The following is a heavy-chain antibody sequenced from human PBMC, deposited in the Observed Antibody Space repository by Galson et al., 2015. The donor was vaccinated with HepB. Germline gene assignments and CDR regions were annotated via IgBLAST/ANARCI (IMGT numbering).Heavy chain of an antibody. CDR3: AREKEPGAPGRYFDWSPFDY. D-gene: IGHD3-9*01. Sequence: LRLSCAASGFTFSSYSMNWVRQAPGKGLEWVSYINSSSSTIYYADSVKGRFTISRDNAKNSLYLQMDSLRAEDTAVYYCAREKEPGAPGRYFDWSPFDYWGQGTLVTVSS. CDR2: INSSSSTI. J-gene: IGHJ4*02. V-gene: IGHV3-48*04. CDR1: GFTFSSYS.